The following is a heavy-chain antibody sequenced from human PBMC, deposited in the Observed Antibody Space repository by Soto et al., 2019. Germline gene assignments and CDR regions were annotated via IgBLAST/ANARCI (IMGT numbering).Heavy chain of an antibody. J-gene: IGHJ2*01. CDR1: GFTFSLYS. Sequence: EVQLVESGGGLVQPGGSLRLSCAASGFTFSLYSMSWVRQAPGKGLEWVSYISRSSTGIHYADSVKGRFTISRDDVTNSMHLQMNSLRDRDTAVYYCARAGTWGLVLW. D-gene: IGHD6-19*01. CDR3: ARAGTWGLVL. CDR2: ISRSSTGI. V-gene: IGHV3-48*02.